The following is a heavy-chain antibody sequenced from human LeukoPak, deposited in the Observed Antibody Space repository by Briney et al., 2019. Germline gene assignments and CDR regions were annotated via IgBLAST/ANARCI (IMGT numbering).Heavy chain of an antibody. CDR3: ARADQVATIGGGFDY. CDR2: IYHSGST. J-gene: IGHJ4*02. CDR1: GGSISNGGYS. Sequence: SETLSLTCAVSGGSISNGGYSWSWIRQPPGKGLEWIGYIYHSGSTYYNPSLKSRVTISVDRSKNQFSLKLSSVTAADTAVYYCARADQVATIGGGFDYWGQGTLVTVSS. D-gene: IGHD5-12*01. V-gene: IGHV4-30-2*01.